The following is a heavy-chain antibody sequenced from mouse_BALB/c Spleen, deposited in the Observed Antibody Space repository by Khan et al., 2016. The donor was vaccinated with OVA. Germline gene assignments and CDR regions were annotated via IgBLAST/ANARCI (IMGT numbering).Heavy chain of an antibody. Sequence: QVQLQQSGAELARPGASVKLSCKASGYTFTDYYINWVKQRTGQGLEWIGEISTGSGDTYYNEKFKGKATLTADKSSSTVYMQLSSLTAEASAVYFGARMNYFGYTFAYWGQGTLVTVSA. D-gene: IGHD1-2*01. V-gene: IGHV1-77*01. J-gene: IGHJ3*01. CDR1: GYTFTDYY. CDR2: ISTGSGDT. CDR3: ARMNYFGYTFAY.